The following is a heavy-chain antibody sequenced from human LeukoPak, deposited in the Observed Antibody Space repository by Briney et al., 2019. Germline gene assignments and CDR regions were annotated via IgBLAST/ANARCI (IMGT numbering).Heavy chain of an antibody. V-gene: IGHV5-51*01. CDR3: ARQVEHYDYVWGSYRTSYYFDY. J-gene: IGHJ4*02. CDR2: IYPGDSDT. D-gene: IGHD3-16*02. Sequence: RGESLKISCKGSGYSVTSYWIGWVRQMPGKGLEWMGIIYPGDSDTRYSLSFQGQVTISADKSISTAYLQWSSLKASDTAMYYCARQVEHYDYVWGSYRTSYYFDYWGQGTLVTVSS. CDR1: GYSVTSYW.